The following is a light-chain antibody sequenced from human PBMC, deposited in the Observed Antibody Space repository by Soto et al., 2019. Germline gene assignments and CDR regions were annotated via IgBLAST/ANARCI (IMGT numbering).Light chain of an antibody. J-gene: IGLJ1*01. CDR1: SSNIGGNS. V-gene: IGLV1-51*01. Sequence: QSVLTQPPSVSAAPGQRVTISCSGSSSNIGGNSVSWYQQLPGTAPKLLIYDDDKRPSGIPDRFSGSKSGTAATLGITGLHTAEEAYYSSGSWDTSLSAYVFGTGTKVTV. CDR2: DDD. CDR3: GSWDTSLSAYV.